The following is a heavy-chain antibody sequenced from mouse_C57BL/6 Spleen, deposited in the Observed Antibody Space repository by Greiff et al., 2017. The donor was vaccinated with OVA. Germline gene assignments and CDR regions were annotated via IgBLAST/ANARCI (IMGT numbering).Heavy chain of an antibody. CDR3: ARYSNWDDWYFDV. J-gene: IGHJ1*03. CDR2: IYPGSGST. Sequence: VQLQQPGAELVKPGASVKMSCKASGYTFTSYWITWVKQRPGQGLEWIGDIYPGSGSTNYNEKFKSKATLTVDTSSSTAYMQLSSLTSEDSAVYYCARYSNWDDWYFDVWGTGTTVTVSS. D-gene: IGHD4-1*01. CDR1: GYTFTSYW. V-gene: IGHV1-55*01.